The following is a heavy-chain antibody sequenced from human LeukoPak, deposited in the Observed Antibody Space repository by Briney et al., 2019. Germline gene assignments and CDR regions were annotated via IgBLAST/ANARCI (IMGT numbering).Heavy chain of an antibody. CDR1: GFTFSDRY. V-gene: IGHV3-72*01. CDR2: TRNKANSYTT. D-gene: IGHD3-9*01. Sequence: GGSLRLSCAASGFTFSDRYMDWVRQAPGKGLEWVGRTRNKANSYTTEYAASVRGRFTISRDDSKNSLYLQMNSLKAEDTAVYYSARIGIGHQFDDYWGQGTLVTVSS. J-gene: IGHJ4*02. CDR3: ARIGIGHQFDDY.